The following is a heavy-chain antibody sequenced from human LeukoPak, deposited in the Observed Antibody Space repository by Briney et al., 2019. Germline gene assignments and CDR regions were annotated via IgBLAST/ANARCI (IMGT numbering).Heavy chain of an antibody. CDR2: MNPNSGNT. J-gene: IGHJ4*02. V-gene: IGHV1-8*02. CDR1: GYTFTSYG. CDR3: AVGTGEDFDY. D-gene: IGHD2-21*02. Sequence: ASVKVSCKASGYTFTSYGISWVRQATGQGLEWMGWMNPNSGNTGYAQKFQGRVTMTRNTSISTAYMELSSLRSEDTAVHYCAVGTGEDFDYWGQGTLVTVSS.